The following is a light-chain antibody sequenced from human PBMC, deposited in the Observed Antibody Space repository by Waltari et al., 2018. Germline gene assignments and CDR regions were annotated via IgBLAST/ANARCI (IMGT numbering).Light chain of an antibody. CDR1: QSVSSSY. CDR3: QQYGSSPWT. V-gene: IGKV3-20*01. Sequence: EIVLTQSPGTLSLSPGERATLPCRASQSVSSSYLAWYQQKPGQAPRILIYGASSRATGIPDRFSGSGSGTDFTLTISRLEPEDFAVYYCQQYGSSPWTFGQGTKVEIK. CDR2: GAS. J-gene: IGKJ1*01.